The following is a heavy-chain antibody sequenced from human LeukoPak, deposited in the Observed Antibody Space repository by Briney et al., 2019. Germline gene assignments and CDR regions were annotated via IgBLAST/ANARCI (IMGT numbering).Heavy chain of an antibody. Sequence: PSETLSLTCTVSGGSISNYYWSWIRQPPGKGLEWIGYIYYSGSTSYNPSLKSRVTISVDTSENQFSLKLSSVTAADTAVYYCARVKYYYDSRGPYYYYYGMDVWGQGTTVTVSS. V-gene: IGHV4-59*01. D-gene: IGHD3-22*01. J-gene: IGHJ6*02. CDR3: ARVKYYYDSRGPYYYYYGMDV. CDR1: GGSISNYY. CDR2: IYYSGST.